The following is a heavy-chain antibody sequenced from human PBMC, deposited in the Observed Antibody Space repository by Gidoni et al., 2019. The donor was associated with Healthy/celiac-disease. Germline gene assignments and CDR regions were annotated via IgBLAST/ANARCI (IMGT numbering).Heavy chain of an antibody. CDR1: GGSISSYY. J-gene: IGHJ4*02. CDR2: IYYSGST. V-gene: IGHV4-59*01. Sequence: HVQLQESGLGPLQPSETLALGSPVPGGSISSYYWSCIRQPPGKGLEWIGYIYYSGSTNYNPSLKSRVTISVDTSKNQFSLKLSSVTAADTAVYYCAGDDEGPIDYWGQGTLVTVSS. CDR3: AGDDEGPIDY.